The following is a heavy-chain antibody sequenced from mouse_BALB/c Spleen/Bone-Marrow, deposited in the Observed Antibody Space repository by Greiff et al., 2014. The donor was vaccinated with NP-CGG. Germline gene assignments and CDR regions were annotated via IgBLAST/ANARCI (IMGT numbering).Heavy chain of an antibody. CDR1: GFNIKDTY. CDR3: ASYYYGSAWFAY. J-gene: IGHJ3*01. D-gene: IGHD1-1*01. V-gene: IGHV14-3*02. Sequence: VQLKESGAELVKPGASVKLSCTASGFNIKDTYMHWVKQRPEQGLEWIGRIDPANGNTKYDPKFQGKATITADTSSNTAYLQLSSLTSEDTAVYYCASYYYGSAWFAYWGQETLVTVSA. CDR2: IDPANGNT.